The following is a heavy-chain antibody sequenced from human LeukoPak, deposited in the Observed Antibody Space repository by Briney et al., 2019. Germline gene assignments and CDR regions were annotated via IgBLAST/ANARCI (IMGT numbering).Heavy chain of an antibody. CDR3: ARSRELLDFDT. CDR1: GYTFSDYT. Sequence: AASVKVSCKTSGYTFSDYTIHWVRQALGQGLEWMGWINPSSNAANYAQRFEGRVSLTRDTSISTADMVLTSLTSDDTGVYYCARSRELLDFDTWGQGTLVSVSS. J-gene: IGHJ4*02. V-gene: IGHV1-2*02. D-gene: IGHD3-10*01. CDR2: INPSSNAA.